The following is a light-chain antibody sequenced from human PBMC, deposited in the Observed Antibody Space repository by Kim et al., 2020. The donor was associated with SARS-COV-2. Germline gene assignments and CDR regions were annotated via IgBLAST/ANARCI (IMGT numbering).Light chain of an antibody. CDR2: DAS. J-gene: IGKJ4*01. Sequence: PSSLSASVQDRVTITCQASQDIGNYVNWYQEKPRKAPKLLIYDASNLETGVPSRFSGSASGTDFSFSIIKLQPEDAVTDCCLQVSFGGGTKVDIK. V-gene: IGKV1-33*01. CDR3: LQVS. CDR1: QDIGNY.